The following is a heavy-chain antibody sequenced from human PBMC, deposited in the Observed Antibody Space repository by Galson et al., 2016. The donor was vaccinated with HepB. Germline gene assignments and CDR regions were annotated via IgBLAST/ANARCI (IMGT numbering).Heavy chain of an antibody. CDR1: GFTFSGIS. V-gene: IGHV3-21*01. CDR2: ISSTSSHI. Sequence: SLRLSCAASGFTFSGISMNWVRQPPGKGLEWVSSISSTSSHIYYADSVKGRFTVSRDNAKKSLYLQLTSLRAEDTAFYYCASERLGLGYFDYWGQGALVTVSS. J-gene: IGHJ4*02. CDR3: ASERLGLGYFDY.